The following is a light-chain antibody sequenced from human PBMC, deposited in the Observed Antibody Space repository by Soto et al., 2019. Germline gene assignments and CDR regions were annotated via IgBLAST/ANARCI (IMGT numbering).Light chain of an antibody. V-gene: IGLV2-14*01. CDR1: SSDVGGYNY. Sequence: QSVLTQPASVSGSPGQSITISCTGTSSDVGGYNYVSWYQQHPGKAPKLMIYDVSNRPSGVSNRFSGSKSGNTASLPISGLQAEDEADYYCSSYTSSRTLYVFGTGTKVTVL. CDR3: SSYTSSRTLYV. J-gene: IGLJ1*01. CDR2: DVS.